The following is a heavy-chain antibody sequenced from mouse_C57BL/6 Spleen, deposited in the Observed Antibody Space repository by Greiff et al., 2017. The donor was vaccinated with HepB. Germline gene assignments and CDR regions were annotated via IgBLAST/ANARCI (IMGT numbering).Heavy chain of an antibody. D-gene: IGHD1-2*01. V-gene: IGHV1-50*01. J-gene: IGHJ4*01. CDR3: ARGTPRLKDYAMDY. Sequence: VQLQQPGAELVKPGASVKLSCKASGYTFTSYWMQWVKQRPGQGLEWIGEIDPSDSYTNYNQKFKGKATLTVDTSSSTAYMQLSSLTSEDSAVYYCARGTPRLKDYAMDYWGQGTSVTVSS. CDR1: GYTFTSYW. CDR2: IDPSDSYT.